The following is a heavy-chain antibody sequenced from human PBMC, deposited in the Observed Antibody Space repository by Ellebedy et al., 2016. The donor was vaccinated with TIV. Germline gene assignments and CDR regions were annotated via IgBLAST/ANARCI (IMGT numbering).Heavy chain of an antibody. Sequence: GESLKISXAASGFTFSDHYMDWVRQAPGKGLEWVGRTRNKANSYTTEYAASVKGRFTISRDDSKNSLYLQMNSLKTEDTAVYYCARERDYYDSSGLPWFDPWGQGTLVTVSS. V-gene: IGHV3-72*01. J-gene: IGHJ5*02. CDR2: TRNKANSYTT. CDR3: ARERDYYDSSGLPWFDP. CDR1: GFTFSDHY. D-gene: IGHD3-22*01.